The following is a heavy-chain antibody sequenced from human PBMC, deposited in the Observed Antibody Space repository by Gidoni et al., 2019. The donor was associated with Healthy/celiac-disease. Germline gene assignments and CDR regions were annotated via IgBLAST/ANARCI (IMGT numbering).Heavy chain of an antibody. Sequence: QVQLVQSGAEVKKPGSSVKVSCKASGGTFSSYAISVVRQAPGQGREWMGGLIPSVGTANDAKKVQGRVTINADKTTSKAYREMSSLRNEDTAVYYCARDYLAVDGTGAYYYYYGMDVWGQGTTVTVSS. D-gene: IGHD6-19*01. CDR3: ARDYLAVDGTGAYYYYYGMDV. V-gene: IGHV1-69*06. J-gene: IGHJ6*02. CDR2: LIPSVGTA. CDR1: GGTFSSYA.